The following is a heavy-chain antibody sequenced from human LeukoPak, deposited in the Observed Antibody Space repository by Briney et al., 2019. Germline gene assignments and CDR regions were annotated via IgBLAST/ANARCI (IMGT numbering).Heavy chain of an antibody. Sequence: SETLSLTCAVYGGSFNGYYWTWIRQPPGKGLEWIGEINHSGSTDYNPSLKSRVTISVDTSKNQLSLKLNSVTAADTAVYYCARGQPRLSNWGQGSLVIVSS. J-gene: IGHJ4*02. CDR2: INHSGST. V-gene: IGHV4-34*01. CDR3: ARGQPRLSN. D-gene: IGHD6-25*01. CDR1: GGSFNGYY.